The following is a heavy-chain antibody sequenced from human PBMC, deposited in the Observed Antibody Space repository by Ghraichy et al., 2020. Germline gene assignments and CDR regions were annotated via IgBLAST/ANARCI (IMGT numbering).Heavy chain of an antibody. CDR2: IYFSGST. D-gene: IGHD6-19*01. J-gene: IGHJ4*02. Sequence: SETLSLTCTVSGGSISSSNYFWGWIRQPPGKGLEWIGSIYFSGSTYFNPSLKSRVTISVDTSKNQLSLKLSSVTAADTAVYYCARRETSGWLLLEYWGQGTLVTVSS. CDR1: GGSISSSNYF. CDR3: ARRETSGWLLLEY. V-gene: IGHV4-39*01.